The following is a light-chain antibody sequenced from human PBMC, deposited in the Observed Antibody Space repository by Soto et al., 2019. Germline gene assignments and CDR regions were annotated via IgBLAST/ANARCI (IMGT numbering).Light chain of an antibody. J-gene: IGKJ1*01. V-gene: IGKV1-9*01. Sequence: DIQLTQSPSFLSASVGDRVTITCRASQAISSSLAWYQQKPGKAPKLLIYTASTLQSGVPSRFSGSGSGTEFTLTISRLQPEDFAIYYCQQLNGYPPWTFGQGTKV. CDR1: QAISSS. CDR2: TAS. CDR3: QQLNGYPPWT.